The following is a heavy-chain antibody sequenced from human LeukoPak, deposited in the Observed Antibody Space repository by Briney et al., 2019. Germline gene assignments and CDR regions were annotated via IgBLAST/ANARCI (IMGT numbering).Heavy chain of an antibody. D-gene: IGHD3-3*01. V-gene: IGHV3-48*01. J-gene: IGHJ6*03. Sequence: GGSLRLSCAASGFTFSSYSMNWVRQAPGKGLEWVSYISSSSSTIYYADSVKGRFTIARDNDKTSLYLQMNTLRAEDTAVYYCARDITMPPYYYYYMDVWGKGTTVTVSS. CDR3: ARDITMPPYYYYYMDV. CDR2: ISSSSSTI. CDR1: GFTFSSYS.